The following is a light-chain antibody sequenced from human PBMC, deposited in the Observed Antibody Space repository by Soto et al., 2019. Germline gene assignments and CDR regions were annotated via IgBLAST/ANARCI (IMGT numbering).Light chain of an antibody. V-gene: IGKV2-28*01. CDR2: LGS. Sequence: DIVMTQSPLSLPVTPGEPASISWRSSQSLRHSNGYNYLDWYLQKPGQSPQLLIYLGSNRASGVPDRFSGSGSGTDFTLNISRVEAEDVGVYYCMQALQTRLTFGGGTKVEIK. J-gene: IGKJ4*01. CDR3: MQALQTRLT. CDR1: QSLRHSNGYNY.